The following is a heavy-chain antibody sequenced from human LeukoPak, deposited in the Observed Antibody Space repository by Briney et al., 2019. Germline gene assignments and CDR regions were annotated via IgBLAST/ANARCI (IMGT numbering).Heavy chain of an antibody. D-gene: IGHD5-18*01. J-gene: IGHJ3*02. CDR2: IYTSGST. CDR3: ARVRVVDTAMVDAFDI. CDR1: GGSISSYY. V-gene: IGHV4-4*07. Sequence: PSETLSLTCTVSGGSISSYYWSWIRQPAGKGPEWIGRIYTSGSTNYNPSLKSRVTMSVDTSKNQFSLKLSSVTAADTAVYYCARVRVVDTAMVDAFDIWGQGTMVTVSS.